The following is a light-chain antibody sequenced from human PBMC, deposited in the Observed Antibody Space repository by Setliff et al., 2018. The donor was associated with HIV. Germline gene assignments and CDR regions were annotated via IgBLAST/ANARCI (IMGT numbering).Light chain of an antibody. J-gene: IGLJ3*02. CDR3: CSYVGGYTPNWM. Sequence: QSALAQPRSVSGSPGQSVTISCTGTSSDVGGSNYVSWYQQHPGRAPKLMIYDVSKRPSGVPGRFSGSKSGNTASLTISGLQAEDEADYYCCSYVGGYTPNWMFGGGTKVTVL. CDR1: SSDVGGSNY. CDR2: DVS. V-gene: IGLV2-11*01.